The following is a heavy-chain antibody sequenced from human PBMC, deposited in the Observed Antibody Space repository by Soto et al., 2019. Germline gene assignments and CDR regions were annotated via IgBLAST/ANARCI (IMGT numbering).Heavy chain of an antibody. CDR2: ISGSSGST. Sequence: EVQLLESGGGLVQPGGSLRLSCAASGFTFSSYAMNWVRQAPGKGLEWVSIISGSSGSTYYADSVKGRFTISRDNSENPLYLQMNSLRAEDTALYYCATKSPPMWGQGTLVTVSS. V-gene: IGHV3-23*01. J-gene: IGHJ4*02. CDR3: ATKSPPM. D-gene: IGHD2-2*01. CDR1: GFTFSSYA.